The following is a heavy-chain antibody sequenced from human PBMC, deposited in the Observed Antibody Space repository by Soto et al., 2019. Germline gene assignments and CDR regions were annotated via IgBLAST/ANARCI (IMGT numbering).Heavy chain of an antibody. CDR3: ASATVVAATFDF. CDR2: ISSGSSNT. J-gene: IGHJ4*02. V-gene: IGHV3-21*01. Sequence: EVQLVESGGGLVKPGGSLTLSCAASGFAFRSYNMNWVRQAPGKGLEWVASISSGSSNTYYADSVKGRFTISRDNAKNSLFLQMDSLRAEGSAVYYCASATVVAATFDFWGQGTLVTVSS. D-gene: IGHD2-15*01. CDR1: GFAFRSYN.